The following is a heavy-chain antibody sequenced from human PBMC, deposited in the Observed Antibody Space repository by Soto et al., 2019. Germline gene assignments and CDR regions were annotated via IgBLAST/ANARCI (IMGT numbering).Heavy chain of an antibody. J-gene: IGHJ6*01. Sequence: QIQLMQSGAEVKKPGSSVKVSCKASGGTFSSYVISWVRQAPGQGLEWMGGIIPMVGTANYAQKFQGRVTITADETTRTGDMELRSLRSEDTGVYYCTRLGVVAGTLSHYGMDVWGQGTTVTVSS. D-gene: IGHD2-15*01. CDR2: IIPMVGTA. CDR1: GGTFSSYV. CDR3: TRLGVVAGTLSHYGMDV. V-gene: IGHV1-69*12.